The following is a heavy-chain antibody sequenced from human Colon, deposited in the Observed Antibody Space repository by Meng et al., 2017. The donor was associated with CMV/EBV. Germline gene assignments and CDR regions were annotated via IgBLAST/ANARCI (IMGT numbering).Heavy chain of an antibody. CDR3: ARAPYCGRPTCYRRGFYFDY. V-gene: IGHV4-59*01. CDR2: IYYSGGT. Sequence: GSLRLSCTVSNGSINNYYWSWVRQPPGQGLGWIGYIYYSGGTKYNPSLQSRPTISVDSSNNQFFLTLDSVTAADTAVSFCARAPYCGRPTCYRRGFYFDYWGQGTLVTVSS. J-gene: IGHJ4*02. CDR1: NGSINNYY. D-gene: IGHD2-2*01.